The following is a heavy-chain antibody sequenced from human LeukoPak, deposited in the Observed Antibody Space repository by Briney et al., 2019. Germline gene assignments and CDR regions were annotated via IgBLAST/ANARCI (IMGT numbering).Heavy chain of an antibody. CDR3: ARAPTVLVGYCSSSSCQADY. V-gene: IGHV3-21*01. Sequence: PGGSLRLSCAASGFTFSSYSMNWVRQAPGKGLEWVSAISGDSRYIYYADSVRGRFTISRDNAENSLYLQMHSLRVEDTAVYYCARAPTVLVGYCSSSSCQADYWGQGTLVTVSS. J-gene: IGHJ4*02. CDR1: GFTFSSYS. CDR2: ISGDSRYI. D-gene: IGHD2-2*01.